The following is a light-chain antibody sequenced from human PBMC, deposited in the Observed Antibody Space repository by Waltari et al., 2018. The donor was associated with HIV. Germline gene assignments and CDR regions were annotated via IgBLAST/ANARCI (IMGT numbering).Light chain of an antibody. CDR3: QVWHAKSDHWV. V-gene: IGLV3-21*03. Sequence: YVLTQPPSVSVAPAKTARITCGGNNLDNKGVHWYQQVPGHAPRLVMYDDSDRPPGVPARFSDSNSGNTATLTISRVEVGDEADYYCQVWHAKSDHWVFGGGTRLAVL. CDR1: NLDNKG. CDR2: DDS. J-gene: IGLJ3*02.